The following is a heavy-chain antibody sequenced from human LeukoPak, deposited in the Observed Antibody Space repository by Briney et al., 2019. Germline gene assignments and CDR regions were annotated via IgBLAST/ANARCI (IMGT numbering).Heavy chain of an antibody. Sequence: GGSLRLSCAASGFTFSRNSMNWVRQAPGKGLEWVSSITSSSNYIYYADSVKGRFTISRDNAKNSLFLQMNSLRAEDTAVYYCARDARNYYNGGGYYLDYWGQGTLVTVSS. CDR3: ARDARNYYNGGGYYLDY. D-gene: IGHD3-22*01. J-gene: IGHJ4*02. CDR2: ITSSSNYI. V-gene: IGHV3-21*01. CDR1: GFTFSRNS.